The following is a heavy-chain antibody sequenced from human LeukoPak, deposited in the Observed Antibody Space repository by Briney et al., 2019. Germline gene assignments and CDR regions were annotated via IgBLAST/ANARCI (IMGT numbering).Heavy chain of an antibody. CDR1: GFTFSSYA. CDR2: ISYDGSNK. CDR3: ARGHIVVVPAATYYYYYGMDV. D-gene: IGHD2-2*01. V-gene: IGHV3-30*04. J-gene: IGHJ6*02. Sequence: GGSLRLSCAASGFTFSSYAMHWVRQAPGKGLEWVAVISYDGSNKYYADSVKGRFTISRDNSKNTLYLQMNSLRAEDTAVYYCARGHIVVVPAATYYYYYGMDVWGQGTTVTVSS.